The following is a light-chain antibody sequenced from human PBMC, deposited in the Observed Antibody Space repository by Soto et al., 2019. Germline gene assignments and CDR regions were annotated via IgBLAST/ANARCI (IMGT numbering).Light chain of an antibody. Sequence: DIQLTQSPSSLSASVGDRVTITCRASESVTIWLAWYQQKPGKAPRLLIYDASTLEGGVPSRFSASGSGTEFTLTIHSLQPEDFATYYCQQSYKTPHTFGQGTKLETK. CDR2: DAS. CDR1: ESVTIW. V-gene: IGKV1-5*01. CDR3: QQSYKTPHT. J-gene: IGKJ2*01.